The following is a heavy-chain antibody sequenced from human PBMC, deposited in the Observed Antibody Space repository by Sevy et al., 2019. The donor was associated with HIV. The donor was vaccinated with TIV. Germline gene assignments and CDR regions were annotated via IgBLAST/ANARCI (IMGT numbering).Heavy chain of an antibody. J-gene: IGHJ6*02. CDR3: AKDIRCSSTSCSYYYYGIDV. V-gene: IGHV3-43*01. CDR2: ISWDGGST. Sequence: GGSLRISCAASGFTFDDYTMHWVRQAPGKGLEWVSLISWDGGSTYYADSVKGRFTISRDNSKNSLYLQMNSLRTEDTALYYCAKDIRCSSTSCSYYYYGIDVWGQGTTVTVSS. D-gene: IGHD2-2*01. CDR1: GFTFDDYT.